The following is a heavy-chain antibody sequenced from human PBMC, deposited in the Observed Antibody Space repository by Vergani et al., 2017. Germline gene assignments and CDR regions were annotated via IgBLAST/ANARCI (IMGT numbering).Heavy chain of an antibody. CDR1: GFTFDDYA. J-gene: IGHJ6*02. CDR2: ISWNSGSI. D-gene: IGHD2-2*01. V-gene: IGHV3-9*01. Sequence: EVQLVESGGGLVQPGRSLRLSCAASGFTFDDYAMHWVRQAPGKGLEWVSGISWNSGSIGYADSVKGRVTISRDNAKNSLYLQMNSLRAEDTALYYCAKDKRYCSSTSCFYGMDVWGQGTKDTVSS. CDR3: AKDKRYCSSTSCFYGMDV.